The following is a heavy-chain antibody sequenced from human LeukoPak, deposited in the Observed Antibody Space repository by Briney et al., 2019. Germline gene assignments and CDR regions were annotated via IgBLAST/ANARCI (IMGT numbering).Heavy chain of an antibody. Sequence: GESLKISCKGSGYSFTSYWIGWVRQMPGKGLEWMGIIYPGDSDTRYSPSFQGQVTNSADKSISTAYLPWSSLKASDTAMYYCARAYCSSTSCYKGYYYYYYMDVWGKGTTVTVSS. D-gene: IGHD2-2*02. J-gene: IGHJ6*03. CDR3: ARAYCSSTSCYKGYYYYYYMDV. V-gene: IGHV5-51*01. CDR1: GYSFTSYW. CDR2: IYPGDSDT.